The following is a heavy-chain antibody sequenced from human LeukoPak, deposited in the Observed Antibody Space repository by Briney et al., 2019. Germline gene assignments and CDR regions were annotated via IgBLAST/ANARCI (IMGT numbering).Heavy chain of an antibody. V-gene: IGHV3-74*01. Sequence: GGSLRLSCAASGFTFSNYWMHWVRQAPGKGLVWVSRINSDGINTSYADSVKGRFTISRDNAKNTLNLQMNSLRAEDTAVYYCGRGGKVEQLVLARWGQGSLVTVSP. CDR3: GRGGKVEQLVLAR. D-gene: IGHD6-13*01. J-gene: IGHJ4*02. CDR2: INSDGINT. CDR1: GFTFSNYW.